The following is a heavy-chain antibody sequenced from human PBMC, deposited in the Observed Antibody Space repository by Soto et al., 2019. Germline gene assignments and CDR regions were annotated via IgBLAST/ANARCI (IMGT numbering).Heavy chain of an antibody. Sequence: QVQLVQSEAEVKKPGASLKVSCRASGYNFANYGISWVRQAPGQGLEWMGWISAHNGYTKYAQKVQGRVTMTEDTSTSTAYIEMWSLRSDDTAVYYCARDAAYNDFWGGVMELYSYNMDVWGQGTTVTV. CDR3: ARDAAYNDFWGGVMELYSYNMDV. CDR1: GYNFANYG. CDR2: ISAHNGYT. V-gene: IGHV1-18*01. D-gene: IGHD3-3*01. J-gene: IGHJ6*02.